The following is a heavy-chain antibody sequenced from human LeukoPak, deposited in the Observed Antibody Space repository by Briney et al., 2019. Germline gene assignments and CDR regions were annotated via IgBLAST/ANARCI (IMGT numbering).Heavy chain of an antibody. Sequence: GGSLRLSCAASGFTFSIYAMSWVRQAPGKGLEWVSVISGSGITTYYADSLKGRFTISRDNSKNTLYLQMNSLRAEDTAIYYCAKVGDDILTGDPVYYYYMDVWGKGTTVTVSS. CDR1: GFTFSIYA. D-gene: IGHD3-9*01. CDR2: ISGSGITT. V-gene: IGHV3-23*01. J-gene: IGHJ6*03. CDR3: AKVGDDILTGDPVYYYYMDV.